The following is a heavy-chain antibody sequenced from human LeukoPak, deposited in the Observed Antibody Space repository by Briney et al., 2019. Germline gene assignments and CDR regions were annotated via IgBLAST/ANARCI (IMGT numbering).Heavy chain of an antibody. Sequence: GGSLRLSCTVSGFTFSSYAMSWVRRAPGKGLEWVSAISGSGGTTCYADSVKGRCTISRDNSKNTVYLQMNSLRAEDTAVYYCAKEGVAVVPVALMDVWGKGTTVTISS. CDR3: AKEGVAVVPVALMDV. J-gene: IGHJ6*03. CDR1: GFTFSSYA. CDR2: ISGSGGTT. D-gene: IGHD2-2*01. V-gene: IGHV3-23*01.